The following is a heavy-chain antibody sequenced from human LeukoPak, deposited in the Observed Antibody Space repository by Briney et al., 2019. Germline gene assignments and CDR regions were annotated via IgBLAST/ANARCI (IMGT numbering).Heavy chain of an antibody. J-gene: IGHJ5*02. Sequence: SETLSLTCTVSGGSMRSQYWSWIRQTPGKGPEWIGLIYYDGATNYNPSLKSRVTISVDTSKNQFSLRLKSVTAADTAVYYCARDGILVPGSDNWFDPWGRSTLVTVSS. D-gene: IGHD6-19*01. V-gene: IGHV4-59*11. CDR3: ARDGILVPGSDNWFDP. CDR1: GGSMRSQY. CDR2: IYYDGAT.